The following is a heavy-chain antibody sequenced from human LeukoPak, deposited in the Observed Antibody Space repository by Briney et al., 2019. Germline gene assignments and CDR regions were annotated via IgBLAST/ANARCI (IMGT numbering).Heavy chain of an antibody. CDR1: GGTFSSYA. V-gene: IGHV1-69*01. Sequence: SVKVSCKASGGTFSSYAISWVRQAPGQGLEWMGGIIPIFGTANYAQKFQGRVTITADESTSTAYMELSSLRSEDKAVYYCARGSYYGSGSAYYFDYWGQGTLVTVSS. CDR2: IIPIFGTA. D-gene: IGHD3-10*01. J-gene: IGHJ4*02. CDR3: ARGSYYGSGSAYYFDY.